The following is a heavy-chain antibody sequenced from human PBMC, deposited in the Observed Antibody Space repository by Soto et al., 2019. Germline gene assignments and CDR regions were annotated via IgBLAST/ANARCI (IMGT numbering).Heavy chain of an antibody. CDR2: ISSSGSTI. J-gene: IGHJ6*02. CDR1: GFTFSDYY. V-gene: IGHV3-11*01. CDR3: AITFGSYYGYYGMDV. Sequence: PGGSLRLSCAASGFTFSDYYMSWIRQAPGKGLEWVSYISSSGSTIYYAGSVKGRFTISRDNAKNSLYLQMNSLRAEDTAVYYCAITFGSYYGYYGMDVWGQGTTVTVSS. D-gene: IGHD1-26*01.